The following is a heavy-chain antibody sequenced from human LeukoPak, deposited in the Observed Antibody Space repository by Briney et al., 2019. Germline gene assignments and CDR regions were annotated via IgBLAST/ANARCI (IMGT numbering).Heavy chain of an antibody. CDR1: GYSFTSYW. D-gene: IGHD2-21*02. V-gene: IGHV5-51*01. CDR3: ARQSYCGGDCYSVESWFDR. J-gene: IGHJ5*02. Sequence: GESLKISSKGSGYSFTSYWIGWVRQMPGKGLEWMGIIYPGDSDTRYSPSFQGQVTISADKSINTAYLQWSSLKASDTAMYYCARQSYCGGDCYSVESWFDRRGQGSLVTVSP. CDR2: IYPGDSDT.